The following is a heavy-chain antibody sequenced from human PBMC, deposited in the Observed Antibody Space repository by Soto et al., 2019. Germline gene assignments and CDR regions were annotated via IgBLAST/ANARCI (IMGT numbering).Heavy chain of an antibody. CDR3: SRTTFYDIFTAYYSLFDY. D-gene: IGHD3-9*01. CDR2: ISDSGSS. CDR1: GGSISSGRFY. J-gene: IGHJ4*02. V-gene: IGHV4-31*03. Sequence: QVQLQESGPGLVKPSQTLTLTCTVSGGSISSGRFYWSWIRQHPGKGLEWIGHISDSGSSYYNPSPESRVTIAVDTSANQFSLKFLAVTAADTAGYFCSRTTFYDIFTAYYSLFDYWGQGTKVTVSS.